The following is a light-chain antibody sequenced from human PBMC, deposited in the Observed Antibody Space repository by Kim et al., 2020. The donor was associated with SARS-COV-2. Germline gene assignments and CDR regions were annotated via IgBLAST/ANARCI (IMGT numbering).Light chain of an antibody. CDR2: SNN. V-gene: IGLV1-44*01. CDR3: AAWDDSLNVVV. J-gene: IGLJ2*01. Sequence: GQRVTSSCSGSRSNIGSNPVNWYQQLPGTAPKLLIHSNNQRPSGVPDRFSGSESGTSASLAISGLQSEDEADYYCAAWDDSLNVVVFGRGTQLTVL. CDR1: RSNIGSNP.